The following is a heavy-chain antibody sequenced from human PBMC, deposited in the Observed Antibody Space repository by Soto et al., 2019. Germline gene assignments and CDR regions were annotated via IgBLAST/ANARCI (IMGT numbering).Heavy chain of an antibody. CDR3: ARVFWSGYYAPYGWFDP. J-gene: IGHJ5*02. D-gene: IGHD3-3*01. Sequence: GSVKVYFKACGYPFTSYAMHWVRQAPGQSLEWMGWIKAGNGNTKYSHKFQGRVTITRDTSASTAYMELSSLRSEDTAVYYCARVFWSGYYAPYGWFDPWGQGTMVTVSS. CDR1: GYPFTSYA. V-gene: IGHV1-3*01. CDR2: IKAGNGNT.